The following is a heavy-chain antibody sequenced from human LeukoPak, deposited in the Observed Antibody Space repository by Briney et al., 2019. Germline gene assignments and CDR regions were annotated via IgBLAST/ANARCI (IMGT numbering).Heavy chain of an antibody. CDR1: GGSLFSYY. J-gene: IGHJ2*01. CDR2: IYPNGIT. CDR3: ARRAYYDSSGYHPTAGYFDL. D-gene: IGHD3-22*01. Sequence: SETLSLTCTVSGGSLFSYYWNWIRQSPGKGLEWIGFIYPNGITSYNPSLMSRGSISIATSRNQFSLRLTSVTAADTAMYYCARRAYYDSSGYHPTAGYFDLGGRGTLVTVSS. V-gene: IGHV4-4*08.